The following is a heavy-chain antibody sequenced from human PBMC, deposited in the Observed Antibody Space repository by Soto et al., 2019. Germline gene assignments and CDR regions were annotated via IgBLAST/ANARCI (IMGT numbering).Heavy chain of an antibody. CDR3: AKDRASYFDY. V-gene: IGHV3-30*18. Sequence: QVQLVESGGGVVQPGRSLRLSCAASGFTFSSYGMHWVRQAPGKGLEWVAVISYDGSNKYYADSVKGRFTISRDNSKNTLYLQMNSLRAEVTAVYYCAKDRASYFDYWGQGTLVTVSS. D-gene: IGHD2-15*01. J-gene: IGHJ4*02. CDR2: ISYDGSNK. CDR1: GFTFSSYG.